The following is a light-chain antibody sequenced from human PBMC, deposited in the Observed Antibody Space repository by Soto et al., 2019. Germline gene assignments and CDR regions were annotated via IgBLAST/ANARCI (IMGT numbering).Light chain of an antibody. V-gene: IGKV1-39*01. CDR2: AAS. CDR1: QSISSY. J-gene: IGKJ1*01. CDR3: QQSYSTPPIT. Sequence: DIQMTQSPSSLSASVGDRVTITCRASQSISSYLNWYQQKPGKAPKLLIYAASSLQSGVPSRFSGSGSGTDFTHTISSLQPEDFATYYCQQSYSTPPITFGQGTKVDIK.